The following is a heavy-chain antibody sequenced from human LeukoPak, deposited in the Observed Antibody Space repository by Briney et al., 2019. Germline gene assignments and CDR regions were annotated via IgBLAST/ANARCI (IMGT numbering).Heavy chain of an antibody. J-gene: IGHJ6*02. V-gene: IGHV3-11*01. Sequence: GGSLRLSCAASGFTFSDYYMSWIRQAPGKGLEWVSYISSSGSTIYYADSVKGRFTISRDNAKNSLYLQMNSLRAEDTAVYYCARGGYCSSTSCYRGFYYYYYGMDVWGQGTTVTVSS. CDR1: GFTFSDYY. CDR2: ISSSGSTI. D-gene: IGHD2-2*01. CDR3: ARGGYCSSTSCYRGFYYYYYGMDV.